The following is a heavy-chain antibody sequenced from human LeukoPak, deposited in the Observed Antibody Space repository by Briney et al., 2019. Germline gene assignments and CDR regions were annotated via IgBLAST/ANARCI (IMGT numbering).Heavy chain of an antibody. CDR3: ATRRFGELTY. V-gene: IGHV3-66*01. CDR1: GFTFSSNY. D-gene: IGHD3-10*01. J-gene: IGHJ4*02. Sequence: GGSLRLSCAASGFTFSSNYMTWVRQAPGKGLEWVSILYHGGSTYYADSVKGRFSISRDTSKNTLYLQMNSLRVEDTAVYYCATRRFGELTYWGQGTLVTVSS. CDR2: LYHGGST.